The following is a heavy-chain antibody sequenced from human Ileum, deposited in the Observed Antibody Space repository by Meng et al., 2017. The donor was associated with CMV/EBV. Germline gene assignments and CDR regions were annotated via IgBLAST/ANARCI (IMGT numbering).Heavy chain of an antibody. J-gene: IGHJ4*02. CDR1: GFSFSNSA. V-gene: IGHV3-30*18. CDR2: ISYDGNNK. CDR3: AKSHSPLDY. D-gene: IGHD4-11*01. Sequence: LSLACAASGFSFSNSAMHGVRQTAGKGMEWVAVISYDGNNKYHADSVKGRFTISRDNSKNTLYLQMNSLRAEDTAVYYCAKSHSPLDYWGQGTLVTVSS.